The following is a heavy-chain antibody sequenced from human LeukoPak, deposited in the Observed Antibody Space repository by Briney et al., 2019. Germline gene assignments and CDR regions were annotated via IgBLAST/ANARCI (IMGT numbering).Heavy chain of an antibody. CDR2: IYYSGST. J-gene: IGHJ6*02. CDR1: GGSISSYY. D-gene: IGHD4-17*01. V-gene: IGHV4-59*08. Sequence: SETLSLTCTVSGGSISSYYWSRIRQPPGKGLEWIGYIYYSGSTNYNPSLKSRVTISVDTSKNQFSLKLSSVTAADTAVYYCARASTVTTDYGMDVWGQGTTVTVSS. CDR3: ARASTVTTDYGMDV.